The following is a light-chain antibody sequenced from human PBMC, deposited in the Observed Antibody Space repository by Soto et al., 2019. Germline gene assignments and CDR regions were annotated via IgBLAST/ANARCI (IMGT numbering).Light chain of an antibody. J-gene: IGKJ5*01. Sequence: ETVMTQSPGTLSVSLGERATLSCRASQSVSIHLAWYQQKPGQAPRLLIYDTSTRATGIPARFSGSGSGTEFTLTISSLQSEDFAVYYCQQYNNWPFTFGQGTRLEIK. CDR1: QSVSIH. CDR3: QQYNNWPFT. V-gene: IGKV3-15*01. CDR2: DTS.